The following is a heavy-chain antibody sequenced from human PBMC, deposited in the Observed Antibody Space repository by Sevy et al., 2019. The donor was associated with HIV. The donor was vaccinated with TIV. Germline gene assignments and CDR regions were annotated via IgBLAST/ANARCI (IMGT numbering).Heavy chain of an antibody. CDR2: ISATGGST. CDR3: AKALQKLPFHPHYFDY. D-gene: IGHD2-21*02. J-gene: IGHJ4*02. CDR1: GFTLGSYT. V-gene: IGHV3-23*01. Sequence: GGSLRLSCAASGFTLGSYTMNWVRQAPGKGLEWVASISATGGSTYYADSVKGRFTISRDVSKGRLYLQMNSLTAEDTAIFYCAKALQKLPFHPHYFDYWGQGTLVTVSS.